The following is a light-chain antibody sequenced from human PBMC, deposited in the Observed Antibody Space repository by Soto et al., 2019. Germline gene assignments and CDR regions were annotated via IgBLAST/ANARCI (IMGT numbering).Light chain of an antibody. CDR3: QQYNNWLIT. CDR1: QFVSSR. V-gene: IGKV3-15*01. J-gene: IGKJ5*01. Sequence: DILVAKSPATLSASPGERVTLSCRASQFVSSRLAWYQQQPGQAPRLLIYGASTRAPGISARFSGSGSGTEFTLTISSLQSEDFAVYTCQQYNNWLITFGQGTRLEIK. CDR2: GAS.